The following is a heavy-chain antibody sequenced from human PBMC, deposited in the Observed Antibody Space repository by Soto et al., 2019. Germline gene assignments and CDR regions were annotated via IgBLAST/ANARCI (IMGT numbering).Heavy chain of an antibody. J-gene: IGHJ5*02. CDR1: GGSISSGGYY. D-gene: IGHD6-6*01. V-gene: IGHV4-31*03. CDR3: ARGAGIAARPRLDP. Sequence: PSETLSLTCTVFGGSISSGGYYWSWIRQHTGKGLEWIGYIYYSGSTYYNPSLKSRVTISVDTSKNQFSLKLSSVTAADTAVYYCARGAGIAARPRLDPWGQGTLVTVSS. CDR2: IYYSGST.